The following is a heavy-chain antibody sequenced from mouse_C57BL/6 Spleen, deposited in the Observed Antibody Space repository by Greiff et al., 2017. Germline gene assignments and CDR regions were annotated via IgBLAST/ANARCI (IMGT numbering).Heavy chain of an antibody. V-gene: IGHV5-6*01. D-gene: IGHD2-5*01. CDR1: GFTFSSYG. J-gene: IGHJ1*03. CDR2: ISSGGSYT. Sequence: EVKLMESGGDLVKPGGSLKLSCAASGFTFSSYGMSWVRQTPDKRLEWVATISSGGSYTYYPDSVKGRFTISRDNAKNTLYLQMSSLKSEDTAMYYCASYSNYVYFDVWGTGTTVTVSS. CDR3: ASYSNYVYFDV.